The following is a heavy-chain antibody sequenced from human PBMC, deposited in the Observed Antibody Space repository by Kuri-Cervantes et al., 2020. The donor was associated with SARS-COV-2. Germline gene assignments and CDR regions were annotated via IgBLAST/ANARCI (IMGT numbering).Heavy chain of an antibody. CDR3: ARDGIITISYYYYYGMDV. J-gene: IGHJ6*02. CDR1: GFTFSSYS. V-gene: IGHV3-48*02. D-gene: IGHD3-9*01. CDR2: ISSSSSTI. Sequence: GGSLRLSCATSGFTFSSYSMNWVRQAPGKGLEWVSYISSSSSTIYYADSVKGRFTISRDNAKNPLYLQMNSLRDEDTAVYYCARDGIITISYYYYYGMDVWGQGTTVTVSS.